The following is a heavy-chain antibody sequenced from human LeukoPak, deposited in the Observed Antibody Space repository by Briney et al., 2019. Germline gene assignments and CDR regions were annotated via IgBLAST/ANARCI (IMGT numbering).Heavy chain of an antibody. CDR2: IYTSGST. CDR3: ARGFYGDYRGLAFDI. D-gene: IGHD4-17*01. J-gene: IGHJ3*02. V-gene: IGHV4-4*07. Sequence: SETLSLSCTVSGGSISSYYWSWIRQPAGKGLEWIGRIYTSGSTNYNPSLKSRVTISVDTSKNQFSLKLSSVTAADTAVYYRARGFYGDYRGLAFDIWGQGTMVTVSS. CDR1: GGSISSYY.